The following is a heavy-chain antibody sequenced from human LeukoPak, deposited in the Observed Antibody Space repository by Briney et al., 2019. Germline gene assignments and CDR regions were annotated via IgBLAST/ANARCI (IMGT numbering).Heavy chain of an antibody. D-gene: IGHD6-13*01. CDR3: NRGHSSRGWKDEDY. Sequence: LTEGSLRLSCAASGFTFSSYWMSWVRQAPGKGLEWVGFIRSKAYGGTTEYAASVKGRFTISRDDSKSIAYLQMNSLKTEDTAVYYCNRGHSSRGWKDEDYWGQGTLVTVSS. CDR1: GFTFSSYW. V-gene: IGHV3-49*04. CDR2: IRSKAYGGTT. J-gene: IGHJ4*02.